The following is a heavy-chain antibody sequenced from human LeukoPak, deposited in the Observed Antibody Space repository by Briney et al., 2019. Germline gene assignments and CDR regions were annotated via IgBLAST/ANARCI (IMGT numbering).Heavy chain of an antibody. V-gene: IGHV4-59*11. CDR1: DDSFSSHY. J-gene: IGHJ3*02. Sequence: PSETLSLTCAVSDDSFSSHYWTWIRQPPGKGLEWIGYISYIGSTNYNPTLKSRVTISIDTSKNQFSLKLSSVTAADTAVYYCARDLVTVTKGFDIWGQGTMVSVSS. D-gene: IGHD4-17*01. CDR3: ARDLVTVTKGFDI. CDR2: ISYIGST.